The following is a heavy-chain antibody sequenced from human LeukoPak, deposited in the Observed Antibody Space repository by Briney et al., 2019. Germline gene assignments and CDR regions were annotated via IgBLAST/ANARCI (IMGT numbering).Heavy chain of an antibody. D-gene: IGHD3-22*01. CDR1: GFNFRNAW. V-gene: IGHV3-23*01. CDR3: ARDNGTYYYYFDY. Sequence: GGSLRLSCTASGFNFRNAWMCWVRQAPGKGLEWVSGISGSGGSTYYADSVKGRFTISRDNSKNTLYLQMNSLRAEDTAVYYCARDNGTYYYYFDYWGQGTLVTVSS. J-gene: IGHJ4*02. CDR2: ISGSGGST.